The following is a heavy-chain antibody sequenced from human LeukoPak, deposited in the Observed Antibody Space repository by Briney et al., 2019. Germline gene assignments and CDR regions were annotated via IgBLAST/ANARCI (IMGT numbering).Heavy chain of an antibody. J-gene: IGHJ4*02. Sequence: GGSLRLSCAASGFTFSSVWVSWVREAPGKGLGWVGRIKSKAAGGTIDYAAPVKGRFTISRDDSKNTLYLRMNSLKTEDTAIYYCTTGPDPTFDYWGRGTLVTVSS. CDR1: GFTFSSVW. CDR3: TTGPDPTFDY. CDR2: IKSKAAGGTI. V-gene: IGHV3-15*01.